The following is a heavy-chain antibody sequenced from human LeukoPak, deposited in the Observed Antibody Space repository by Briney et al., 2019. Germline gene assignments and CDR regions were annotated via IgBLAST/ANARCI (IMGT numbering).Heavy chain of an antibody. D-gene: IGHD3-3*01. CDR2: INHSGST. V-gene: IGHV4-34*01. J-gene: IGHJ5*02. CDR1: GGSFSGYY. CDR3: ARDRGRITIFGERENWFDP. Sequence: PSETLSLTCAVSGGSFSGYYWNWIRQPPGKGLEWIGEINHSGSTNYNPSLKSRVTISVDTSKNQFSLKLSSVTAADTAVYYCARDRGRITIFGERENWFDPWGQGTLVTVSS.